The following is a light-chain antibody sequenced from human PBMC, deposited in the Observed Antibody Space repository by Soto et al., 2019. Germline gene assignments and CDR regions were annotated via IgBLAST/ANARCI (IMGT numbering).Light chain of an antibody. CDR2: GAS. CDR3: QQYYTWPPYT. Sequence: EILMTQSPATLSVSPGERATLSCRASQSVISNLAWYHQQPGHTPRLLIYGASTRVTVIPARFSGSGSGTEFTLTISRLLSEDFAEYYCQQYYTWPPYTFGQGTKLQIK. CDR1: QSVISN. J-gene: IGKJ2*01. V-gene: IGKV3-15*01.